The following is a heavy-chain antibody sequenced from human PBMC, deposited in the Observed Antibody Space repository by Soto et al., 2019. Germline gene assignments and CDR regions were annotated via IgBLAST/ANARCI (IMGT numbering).Heavy chain of an antibody. CDR3: ARVPYSSSWYWFDP. J-gene: IGHJ5*02. CDR2: IIPIFGTA. Sequence: VASVKVSCKASGGTFSSYSISWVRQAPGQGLEWMGGIIPIFGTANYAQKFQGRVTITADESTSTAYMELSSLRSEDTAVYYCARVPYSSSWYWFDPWGQGTLVTVSS. V-gene: IGHV1-69*13. D-gene: IGHD6-13*01. CDR1: GGTFSSYS.